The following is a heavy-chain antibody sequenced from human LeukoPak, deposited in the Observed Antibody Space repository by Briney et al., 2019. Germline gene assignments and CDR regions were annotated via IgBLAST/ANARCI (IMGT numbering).Heavy chain of an antibody. D-gene: IGHD2-2*01. CDR3: VREYSDQLLWTALDY. CDR2: ISLRGETI. Sequence: GGSLRLSCVASGFTFSSYEMDWVRQAPGKGLERVSYISLRGETIYYADSVKGRFTISRDNPKHSLFLQMSSLRPEDTAIYYCVREYSDQLLWTALDYWGQGALVTVSS. J-gene: IGHJ4*02. CDR1: GFTFSSYE. V-gene: IGHV3-48*03.